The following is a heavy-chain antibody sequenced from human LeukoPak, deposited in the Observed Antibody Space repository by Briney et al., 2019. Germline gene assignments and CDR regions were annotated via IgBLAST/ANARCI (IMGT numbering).Heavy chain of an antibody. CDR1: GYTFTGYY. CDR3: ATGYCSGGSCHGGFDY. D-gene: IGHD2-15*01. J-gene: IGHJ4*02. CDR2: MNPNSGNT. V-gene: IGHV1-8*02. Sequence: ASVKVSCKASGYTFTGYYMHWVRQAPGQGLEWMGWMNPNSGNTGYAQKFQGRVTMTRNTSISTAYMELSSLRSEDTAVYYCATGYCSGGSCHGGFDYWGQGTLVTVSS.